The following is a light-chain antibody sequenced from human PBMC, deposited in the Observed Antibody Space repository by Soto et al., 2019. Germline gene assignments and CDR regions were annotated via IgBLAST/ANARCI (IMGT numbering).Light chain of an antibody. CDR2: GAS. CDR3: QQSGSSPYT. J-gene: IGKJ2*01. Sequence: EIVLTQSPGTLSLSPGERATLSCRASQSVSSSYLAWYQQKPGQAPRLLIYGASSRATDIPDRFSGSGSGTDFTLTISRLEPEDFAVYYCQQSGSSPYTFGQGTKLEIK. CDR1: QSVSSSY. V-gene: IGKV3-20*01.